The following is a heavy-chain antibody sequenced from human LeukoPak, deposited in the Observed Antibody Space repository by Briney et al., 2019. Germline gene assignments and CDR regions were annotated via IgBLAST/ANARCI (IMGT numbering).Heavy chain of an antibody. J-gene: IGHJ4*02. Sequence: GGSLRLSCAASGFTFSSYGMHWVRQAPGKGLEWVAFIRYDGSNKYYADSVKGRFTISRDNSKNTLYLQMNSLRAEDTAVYYCAKDRIAVAGLDYWGQGTLVTVSS. D-gene: IGHD6-19*01. V-gene: IGHV3-30*02. CDR1: GFTFSSYG. CDR3: AKDRIAVAGLDY. CDR2: IRYDGSNK.